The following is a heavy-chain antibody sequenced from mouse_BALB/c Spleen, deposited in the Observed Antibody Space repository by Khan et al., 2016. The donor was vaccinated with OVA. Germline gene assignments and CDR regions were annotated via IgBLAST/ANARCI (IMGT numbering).Heavy chain of an antibody. CDR2: IYPGTDNT. J-gene: IGHJ2*01. Sequence: QVQLKQSGAELVRPGASVKLSCKTSGYIFTSYWIHWVKQRSGQGLEWIARIYPGTDNTYHNEKVKDKATLTADKSSRTSYLLLSSLKSEDSAVYVCAREDALYYFDYWGQGTTLTVSS. CDR1: GYIFTSYW. V-gene: IGHV1-76*01. CDR3: AREDALYYFDY. D-gene: IGHD1-1*01.